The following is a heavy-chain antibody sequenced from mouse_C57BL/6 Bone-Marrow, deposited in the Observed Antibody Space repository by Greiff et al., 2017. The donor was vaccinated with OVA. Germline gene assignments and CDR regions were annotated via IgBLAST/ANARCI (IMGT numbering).Heavy chain of an antibody. CDR1: GYTFTSYW. CDR3: ARGFTTVVANHWYFDV. J-gene: IGHJ1*03. V-gene: IGHV1-61*01. Sequence: QVQLQQPGAELVRPGSSVKLSCKASGYTFTSYWMDWVKQRPGQGLEWIGNIYPSDSDTHYNQKFKDKATLTVDKSYSTAYMQISSLTSDDSAVYYCARGFTTVVANHWYFDVWGTGTTVTGSS. CDR2: IYPSDSDT. D-gene: IGHD1-1*01.